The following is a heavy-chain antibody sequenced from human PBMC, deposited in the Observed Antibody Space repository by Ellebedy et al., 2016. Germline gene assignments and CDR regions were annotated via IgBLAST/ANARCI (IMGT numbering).Heavy chain of an antibody. D-gene: IGHD5-12*01. CDR3: ARWRFDS. Sequence: SCEISGDSVSRNSAAWNWIRQSPSRGLEWLGRTYYTSEWHNDYAVSLKSRITINADTSKNQFSPHLNSVTPEDTAVYFCARWRFDSWGQGTLVTVSS. J-gene: IGHJ4*02. V-gene: IGHV6-1*01. CDR1: GDSVSRNSAA. CDR2: TYYTSEWHN.